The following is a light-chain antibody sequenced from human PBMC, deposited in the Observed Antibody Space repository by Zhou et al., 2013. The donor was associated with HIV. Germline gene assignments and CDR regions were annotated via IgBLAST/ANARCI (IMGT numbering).Light chain of an antibody. Sequence: DVVMTQSPLSLPVTLGQPASISCRSSQSLVHSDGTTYLNWFQQRPGQSPRRLIYKVSKRGSGVPDRFSGSGSGTDFTLKISRVEAEDVGVYYCVQGTYWPYTFGQGTKLQIK. J-gene: IGKJ2*01. CDR1: QSLVHSDGTTY. CDR2: KVS. V-gene: IGKV2-30*02. CDR3: VQGTYWPYT.